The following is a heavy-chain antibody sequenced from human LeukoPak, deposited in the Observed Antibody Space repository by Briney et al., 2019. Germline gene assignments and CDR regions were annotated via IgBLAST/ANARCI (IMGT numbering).Heavy chain of an antibody. CDR3: ARDNGWIQLWFHFDY. Sequence: GGSLRLSCAASGFTFSSYSMNWVRQAPGEGLEWVSSISSSSSYIYYADSVKGRFTISRDNAKNSLYLQMNSLRAEDTAVYYCARDNGWIQLWFHFDYWGQGTLVTVSS. CDR2: ISSSSSYI. V-gene: IGHV3-21*01. J-gene: IGHJ4*02. CDR1: GFTFSSYS. D-gene: IGHD5-18*01.